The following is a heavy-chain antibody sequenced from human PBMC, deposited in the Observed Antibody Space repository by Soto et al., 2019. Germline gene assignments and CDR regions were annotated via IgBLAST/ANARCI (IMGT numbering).Heavy chain of an antibody. J-gene: IGHJ6*02. CDR2: ISYDGSNK. V-gene: IGHV3-30*03. D-gene: IGHD5-12*01. Sequence: GGSLRLSCAASGFTFSSYGMHWVRQAPGKGLEWVAVISYDGSNKYYVDSVRGRFTISRDNSKDTLYLQMNSLRAEDTGVYYCARVFDTSGDGMDVWGQGTTVTVSS. CDR3: ARVFDTSGDGMDV. CDR1: GFTFSSYG.